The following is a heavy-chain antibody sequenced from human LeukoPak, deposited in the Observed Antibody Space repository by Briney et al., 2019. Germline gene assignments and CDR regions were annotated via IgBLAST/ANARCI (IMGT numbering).Heavy chain of an antibody. Sequence: ASVKVSCKASGYTFTSYGISWVRQAPGQGLEWMGWISAYNGNTNYAQKLQGRVTMTTVTSTSTAYMELRSLRSDDTAVYYCARYIVLMVYASEGFDYWGQGTLVTVSS. CDR2: ISAYNGNT. J-gene: IGHJ4*02. CDR1: GYTFTSYG. D-gene: IGHD2-8*01. V-gene: IGHV1-18*01. CDR3: ARYIVLMVYASEGFDY.